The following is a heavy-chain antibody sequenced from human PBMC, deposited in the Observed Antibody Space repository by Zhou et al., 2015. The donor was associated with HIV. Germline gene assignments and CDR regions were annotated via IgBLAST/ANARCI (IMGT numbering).Heavy chain of an antibody. D-gene: IGHD2-2*02. CDR2: IIPILGIA. V-gene: IGHV1-69*02. Sequence: QVQLVQSGAEVKKPGSSVKVSCKASGGTFSSYTISWVRQAPGQGLEWMGRIIPILGIANYAQKFQGRVTITADKSTSTAYMELSSLRSEDTAVYYCARPYCSSTSCYNGHYYYYGMDVWAEGTDGHRLL. CDR3: ARPYCSSTSCYNGHYYYYGMDV. J-gene: IGHJ6*04. CDR1: GGTFSSYT.